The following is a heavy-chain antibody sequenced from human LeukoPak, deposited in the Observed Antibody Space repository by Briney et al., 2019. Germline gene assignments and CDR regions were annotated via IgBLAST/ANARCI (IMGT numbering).Heavy chain of an antibody. J-gene: IGHJ5*02. CDR2: ISAYNGNT. CDR3: ARDSDGSMVRGVTPDGWFDP. D-gene: IGHD3-10*01. Sequence: ASVKVSCKASGYTFTGYGISWVRQAPGQGLEWMGWISAYNGNTNYAQKLQGRVTMTTDTSTSTAYMELRSLRSDDTAVYYCARDSDGSMVRGVTPDGWFDPWGQGTLVTVSS. CDR1: GYTFTGYG. V-gene: IGHV1-18*01.